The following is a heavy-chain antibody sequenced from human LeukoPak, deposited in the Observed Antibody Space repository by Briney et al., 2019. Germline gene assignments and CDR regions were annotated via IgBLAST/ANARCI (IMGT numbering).Heavy chain of an antibody. CDR2: IYSGGST. V-gene: IGHV3-53*01. CDR3: ARDPLSVTGTNERYDYYGFDV. CDR1: GFTVSSYY. J-gene: IGHJ6*02. Sequence: GGSLRLSCAASGFTVSSYYMSWVRQAPGKGLEWLSIIYSGGSTYYADSVKGRFTISRDDSKNTLYPQMNSLRPEDTAVYYCARDPLSVTGTNERYDYYGFDVWGQGTTVTVSS. D-gene: IGHD6-19*01.